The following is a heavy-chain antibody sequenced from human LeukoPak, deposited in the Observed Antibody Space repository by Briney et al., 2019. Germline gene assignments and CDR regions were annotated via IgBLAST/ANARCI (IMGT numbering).Heavy chain of an antibody. CDR3: ARDPLRLGELSKWFDP. V-gene: IGHV1-69*04. Sequence: GASVKVSCKASGGTFSSYAISWVRQAPGQGLEWMGRIIPILGIANYAQKFQGRVTITADKSTSTAYMELSSLRSEDTAVYYCARDPLRLGELSKWFDPWGQGTLVTVSS. J-gene: IGHJ5*02. D-gene: IGHD3-16*02. CDR2: IIPILGIA. CDR1: GGTFSSYA.